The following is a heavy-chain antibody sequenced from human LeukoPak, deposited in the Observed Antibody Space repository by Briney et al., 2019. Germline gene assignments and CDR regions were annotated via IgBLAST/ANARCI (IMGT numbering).Heavy chain of an antibody. Sequence: PGGSLRLSCAASGFTVSSNYMSWVRQAPGKGLEWVSIIYSGGSTYYADSVKGRFTVSRDNSKNTLSLQMNSLREEDTAVYYCAKGSSAGRPYYFDYWGQGTLVTVSS. J-gene: IGHJ4*02. CDR1: GFTVSSNY. CDR3: AKGSSAGRPYYFDY. D-gene: IGHD3-10*01. V-gene: IGHV3-53*01. CDR2: IYSGGST.